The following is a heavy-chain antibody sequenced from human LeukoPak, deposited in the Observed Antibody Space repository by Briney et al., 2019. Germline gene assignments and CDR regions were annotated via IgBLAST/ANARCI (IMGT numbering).Heavy chain of an antibody. Sequence: PSETLSLTCTVSGGSISSYYWSWIRQPPGKGLEWIGYIYYSGSTNYNPSLKSRVTISVDTSKNQFSLKLSSVTAADTAVYYCARSMFGRYYYYYYMDVWGKGTTVTVSS. J-gene: IGHJ6*03. CDR1: GGSISSYY. CDR2: IYYSGST. D-gene: IGHD3-10*02. CDR3: ARSMFGRYYYYYYMDV. V-gene: IGHV4-59*01.